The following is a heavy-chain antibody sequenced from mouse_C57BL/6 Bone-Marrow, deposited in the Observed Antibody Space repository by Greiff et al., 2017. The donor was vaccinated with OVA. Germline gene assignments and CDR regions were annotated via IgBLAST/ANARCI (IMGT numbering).Heavy chain of an antibody. Sequence: VQLQQSGPELVKPGASVKISCKASGYAFSSSWMNWVKQRPGKGLEWIGRIYPGDGDTNYNGKFKGKATLTADKSSSTAYMQLSSLTSEDSAVYFCAREVSITTVVDYFDYWGQGTTLTVSS. CDR1: GYAFSSSW. V-gene: IGHV1-82*01. CDR3: AREVSITTVVDYFDY. J-gene: IGHJ2*01. CDR2: IYPGDGDT. D-gene: IGHD1-1*01.